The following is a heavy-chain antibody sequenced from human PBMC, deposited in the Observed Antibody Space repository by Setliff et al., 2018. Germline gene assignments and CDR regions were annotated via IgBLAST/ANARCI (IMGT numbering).Heavy chain of an antibody. CDR1: GFTFSTYR. CDR3: ARLRKDYGDYYYFDY. J-gene: IGHJ4*02. CDR2: IWDDGGNK. V-gene: IGHV3-33*08. Sequence: PGGSLRLSCAASGFTFSTYRMHWVRQAPGKGLEWVAVIWDDGGNKYHADSVEARFTISRDNSKNTLYLQMNSLRAEDTAVYYCARLRKDYGDYYYFDYWGQGTLVTVSS. D-gene: IGHD4-17*01.